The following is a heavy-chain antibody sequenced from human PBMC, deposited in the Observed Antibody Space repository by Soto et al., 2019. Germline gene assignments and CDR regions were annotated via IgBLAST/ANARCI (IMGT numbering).Heavy chain of an antibody. CDR2: IKTKTDGGTT. Sequence: GGSLRLSCAASGFTFSNAWMSWVRQAPGKGLEWVGRIKTKTDGGTTDYASPVKGRFTISRDDSKNTLYLQMNSLKTEYTAVYYCTTENENWNDEVFVYYYYGMDVWGQGTTVTVSS. J-gene: IGHJ6*02. CDR3: TTENENWNDEVFVYYYYGMDV. CDR1: GFTFSNAW. V-gene: IGHV3-15*01. D-gene: IGHD1-1*01.